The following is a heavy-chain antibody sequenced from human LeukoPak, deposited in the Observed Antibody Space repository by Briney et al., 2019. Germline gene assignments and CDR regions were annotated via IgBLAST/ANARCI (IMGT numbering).Heavy chain of an antibody. CDR2: VIPIFGTA. D-gene: IGHD3-22*01. CDR3: ARAESGDDYDSSGYYSLSLDY. J-gene: IGHJ4*02. V-gene: IGHV1-69*05. CDR1: GGTFSSYA. Sequence: SVKVSCKASGGTFSSYAISWVRQAPGQGLEWMGGVIPIFGTANYAQKFQGRVTITTDESTSTAYMELSSLRSEDTAVYYCARAESGDDYDSSGYYSLSLDYWGQGTLVTVSS.